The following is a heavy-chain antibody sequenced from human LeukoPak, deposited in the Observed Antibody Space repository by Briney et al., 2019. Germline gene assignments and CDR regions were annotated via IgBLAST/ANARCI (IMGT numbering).Heavy chain of an antibody. V-gene: IGHV3-23*01. CDR2: ISGSGGST. CDR1: GFTFSSYA. D-gene: IGHD3-3*01. J-gene: IGHJ6*03. Sequence: GGSLRLSCAASGFTFSSYAMSWVRQAPGKGLEWVSAISGSGGSTYYADSVKGRFTISRDNSKNTLYLQMNSLRAEDTAVYYCAKEVLRFLEWPRGYMDVWGKGTAVTVAS. CDR3: AKEVLRFLEWPRGYMDV.